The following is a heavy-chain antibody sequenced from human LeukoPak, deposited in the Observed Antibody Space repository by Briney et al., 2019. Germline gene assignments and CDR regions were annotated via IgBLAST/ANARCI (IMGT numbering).Heavy chain of an antibody. J-gene: IGHJ4*02. CDR1: GFTFDDYA. V-gene: IGHV3-9*01. D-gene: IGHD1-26*01. CDR3: ARDGGVGARIRYYFDY. Sequence: PGRSLRLSCAASGFTFDDYAMHWVRQAPGKGLEWVSGISWNSGSIGYADSVKGRFTISRDNAKNSLYLQMNSLRAEDTAVYYCARDGGVGARIRYYFDYWGQGPLVTVSS. CDR2: ISWNSGSI.